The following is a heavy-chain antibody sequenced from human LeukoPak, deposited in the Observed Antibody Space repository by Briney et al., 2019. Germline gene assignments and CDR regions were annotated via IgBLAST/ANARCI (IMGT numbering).Heavy chain of an antibody. CDR3: ARDPFLMPLFIAAAGTNDY. CDR1: GFTFSSYA. D-gene: IGHD6-13*01. V-gene: IGHV3-23*01. Sequence: GGSLRLSCAASGFTFSSYAMSWVRQAPGKGLEWVSAISGSGGSTYYADSVKGRFTISRDNSKNTLYLQMNSLRAEDTAVYYCARDPFLMPLFIAAAGTNDYWGQGTLVTVSS. J-gene: IGHJ4*02. CDR2: ISGSGGST.